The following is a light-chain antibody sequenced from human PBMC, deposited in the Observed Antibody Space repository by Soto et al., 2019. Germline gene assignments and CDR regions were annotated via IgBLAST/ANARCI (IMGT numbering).Light chain of an antibody. CDR1: QSFSSSY. V-gene: IGKV3-20*01. CDR3: QQHGTSIP. CDR2: GAS. Sequence: EIVLTQSPGTLSLSPGERATLSCRASQSFSSSYLAWYQQKPGQAPRLLIYGASSRATGIPDRFSGSGSGTDFTLNISRLELEDVAGYYCQQHGTSIPVGQGTRLEI. J-gene: IGKJ5*01.